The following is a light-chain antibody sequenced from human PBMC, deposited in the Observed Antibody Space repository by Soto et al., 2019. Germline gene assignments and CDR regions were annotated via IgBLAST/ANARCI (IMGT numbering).Light chain of an antibody. J-gene: IGKJ3*01. CDR3: QQYNSYSPT. CDR1: QSISSW. V-gene: IGKV1-5*03. Sequence: DIPMTQSPSTLSASVGDRVTITCRASQSISSWLAWYQQKPGKAPKLLIYKASSLESGVPSRFSGSGSGTEFTLTISSLQPDDFATYYGQQYNSYSPTFGPGTKVDIK. CDR2: KAS.